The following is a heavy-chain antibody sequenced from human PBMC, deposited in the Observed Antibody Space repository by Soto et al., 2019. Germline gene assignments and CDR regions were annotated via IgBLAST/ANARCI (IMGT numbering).Heavy chain of an antibody. V-gene: IGHV4-59*01. CDR2: IYYSGST. Sequence: SETLSLTCTVSGGSISSYYWSWIRQPPGKGLEWIGYIYYSGSTNYNPSLKSRVTISVDTSKNQFSLKLSSVTAADTAVYYCARGRFLVFWSGYYPENYFDYWGQGTLVTVSS. CDR1: GGSISSYY. J-gene: IGHJ4*02. CDR3: ARGRFLVFWSGYYPENYFDY. D-gene: IGHD3-3*01.